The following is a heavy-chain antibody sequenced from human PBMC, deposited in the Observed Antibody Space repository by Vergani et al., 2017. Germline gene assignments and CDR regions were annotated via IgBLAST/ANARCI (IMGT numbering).Heavy chain of an antibody. CDR2: ISGSGGSP. V-gene: IGHV3-23*01. Sequence: EVQLLESGGGLVQPGRSLRLSCAASGFTFSSYAMSWVRKAPGKGLEWVSAISGSGGSPYYADSVKGRFTISRDNSKNTLYLQMNSLRAEDTAVYYCAKRGLLWFGESARSFDYWGQGTLVTVSS. J-gene: IGHJ4*02. CDR1: GFTFSSYA. D-gene: IGHD3-10*01. CDR3: AKRGLLWFGESARSFDY.